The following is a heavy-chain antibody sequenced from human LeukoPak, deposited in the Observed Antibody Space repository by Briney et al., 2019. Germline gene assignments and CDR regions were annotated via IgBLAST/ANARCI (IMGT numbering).Heavy chain of an antibody. D-gene: IGHD3-10*01. V-gene: IGHV4-34*01. J-gene: IGHJ6*03. CDR3: ARLGSVGYYNYQYMDI. CDR1: GGSFSGYY. CDR2: INDIGNT. Sequence: SETLSLTCAVYGGSFSGYYWSWIRQPPGKGLEWIGEINDIGNTNYDPSLRSRVIISVDTSKNQFSLSLTSATAADTAVYFCARLGSVGYYNYQYMDIWGNGTTVTVSS.